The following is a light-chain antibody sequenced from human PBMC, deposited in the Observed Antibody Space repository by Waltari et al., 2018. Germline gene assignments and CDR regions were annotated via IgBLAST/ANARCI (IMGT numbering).Light chain of an antibody. CDR2: AVD. V-gene: IGLV2-11*01. CDR1: NSDVGAYNH. CDR3: CSYAGRYTSV. J-gene: IGLJ2*01. Sequence: QSALTQPRSVSGSPGQSVTPSCTGTNSDVGAYNHVSWYQQRPGTAPNLVIYAVDKRPSEVPDRFSGSKAGNTASLTISGLQADDEADYYCCSYAGRYTSVFGGGTKVTVL.